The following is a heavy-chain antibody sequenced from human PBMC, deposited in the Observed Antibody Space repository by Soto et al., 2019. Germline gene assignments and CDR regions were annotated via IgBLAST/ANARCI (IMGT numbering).Heavy chain of an antibody. V-gene: IGHV4-59*07. J-gene: IGHJ4*01. CDR1: GASFSSSY. D-gene: IGHD3-3*01. Sequence: SYTLSLTCAVSGASFSSSYWSWIRQPPGKGLEWIGYAYYSGTTVYNPSLKSRVSISVDTSKKYVSLRLNSVTAADTAVYYCAGWSALTQYYFDSWGHGTLVTVSS. CDR3: AGWSALTQYYFDS. CDR2: AYYSGTT.